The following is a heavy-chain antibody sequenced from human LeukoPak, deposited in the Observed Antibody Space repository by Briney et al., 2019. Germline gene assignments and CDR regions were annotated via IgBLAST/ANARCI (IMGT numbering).Heavy chain of an antibody. CDR1: GFTFSNYG. Sequence: PGGSLRLSCAASGFTFSNYGMTWLRQTPAKGLEWVSAISGSGETTYYSDSVKGRFTTSRDNSKNTLFLQMNSLRVEDAAMYYCAKTDGYFDQWGQGTLVAVSS. D-gene: IGHD3-22*01. V-gene: IGHV3-23*01. CDR2: ISGSGETT. CDR3: AKTDGYFDQ. J-gene: IGHJ4*02.